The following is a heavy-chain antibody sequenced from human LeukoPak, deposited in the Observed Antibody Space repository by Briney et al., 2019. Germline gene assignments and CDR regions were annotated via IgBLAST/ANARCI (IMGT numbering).Heavy chain of an antibody. J-gene: IGHJ4*02. CDR1: GFTFSSYW. CDR3: ARQPGGGSLVYYDY. Sequence: GGSLRLSCAASGFTFSSYWMSWVRQAPGKGLEWVANIKQDGSEKYYVDSVKGRFTISRDNAKNSLYLQMNSLRAEDTAVYYCARQPGGGSLVYYDYWGQGTLVTVSS. CDR2: IKQDGSEK. V-gene: IGHV3-7*01. D-gene: IGHD2-15*01.